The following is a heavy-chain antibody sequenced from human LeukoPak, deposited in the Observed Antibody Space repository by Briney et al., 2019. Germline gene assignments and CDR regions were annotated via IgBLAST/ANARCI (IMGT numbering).Heavy chain of an antibody. D-gene: IGHD1-26*01. J-gene: IGHJ4*02. CDR2: ISLSGVT. CDR1: GGSISSTNW. V-gene: IGHV4-4*02. Sequence: SGTLSLTCGASGGSISSTNWWSWVRQPPGQGLEWIGEISLSGVTNYNPSLKSRVTMSLDRSKNHLSLTLTSVTAADTAVYYCSRESGAFSPFGYWGQGTLVTVSS. CDR3: SRESGAFSPFGY.